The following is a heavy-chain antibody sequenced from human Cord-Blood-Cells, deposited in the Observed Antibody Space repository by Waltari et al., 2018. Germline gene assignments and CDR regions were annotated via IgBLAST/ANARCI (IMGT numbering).Heavy chain of an antibody. V-gene: IGHV4-39*07. CDR3: ARREGATDY. CDR1: GCSISSSSYY. Sequence: QLQLQESAPGLVKPSETLSLTCPVPGCSISSSSYYWAWIRQPPGKGLEWIGSIYYSGSTYYNPSLKSRVTISVDTSKNQFSLKLSSVTAADTAVYYCARREGATDYWGQGTLVTVSS. D-gene: IGHD1-26*01. J-gene: IGHJ4*02. CDR2: IYYSGST.